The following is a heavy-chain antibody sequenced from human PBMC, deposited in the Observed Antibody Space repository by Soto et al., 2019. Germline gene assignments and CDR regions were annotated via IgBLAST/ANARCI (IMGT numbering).Heavy chain of an antibody. CDR3: ARGVPYDYESSGYLHWFDP. V-gene: IGHV3-48*03. CDR2: ISSSGRII. J-gene: IGHJ5*02. D-gene: IGHD3-22*01. CDR1: VFNFSSHE. Sequence: GSLRLSCAASVFNFSSHELNWVRQAPGIGLEWVSYISSSGRIIYYAESVPGRLTISRDNAKNSLYLQMNSMRAEDTTVYYCARGVPYDYESSGYLHWFDPWGQGTLVTVSS.